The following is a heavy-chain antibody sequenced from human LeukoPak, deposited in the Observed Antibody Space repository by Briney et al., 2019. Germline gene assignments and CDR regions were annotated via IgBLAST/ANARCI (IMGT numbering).Heavy chain of an antibody. CDR3: SRPYCSGGSCYSQVAL. CDR1: GFTFSSYA. CDR2: ICGSGGST. Sequence: GGSLRLSCAASGFTFSSYAMSCVRHAPGKGLEWVSAICGSGGSTYYADSVEGLFTISRGNSKNTLYLQMNSLRAEDTAVYYCSRPYCSGGSCYSQVALWGQGTLVTVSS. J-gene: IGHJ4*02. V-gene: IGHV3-23*01. D-gene: IGHD2-15*01.